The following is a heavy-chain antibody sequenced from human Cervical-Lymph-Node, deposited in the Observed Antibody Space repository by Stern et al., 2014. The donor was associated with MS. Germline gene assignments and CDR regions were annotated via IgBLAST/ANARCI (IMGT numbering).Heavy chain of an antibody. J-gene: IGHJ4*02. CDR3: ARDIAAAATGFDY. Sequence: QDQLVQSGAAVREPGNSVKVSCKTSGYTLTNHYIHWVRQAPGQGLEWMGIISPTTGTTTHAQKYQGRVTMTRDTATSTVYMDLSSLRSEDTAVYFCARDIAAAATGFDYWGQGTLLTVSS. V-gene: IGHV1-46*01. CDR2: ISPTTGTT. CDR1: GYTLTNHY. D-gene: IGHD6-13*01.